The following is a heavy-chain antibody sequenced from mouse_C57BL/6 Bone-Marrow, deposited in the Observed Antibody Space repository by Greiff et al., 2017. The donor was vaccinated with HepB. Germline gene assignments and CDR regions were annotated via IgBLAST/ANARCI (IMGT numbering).Heavy chain of an antibody. CDR2: INPSTGGT. Sequence: VHVKQSGPELVKPGASVKISCKASGYSFTGYYMNWVKQSPEKSLEWIGEINPSTGGTTYNQKFKAKATLTVDKSSSTAYMQLKSLTSEDSAVYYCARSYDHDEAMDYWGQGTSVTVSS. V-gene: IGHV1-42*01. CDR1: GYSFTGYY. D-gene: IGHD2-4*01. J-gene: IGHJ4*01. CDR3: ARSYDHDEAMDY.